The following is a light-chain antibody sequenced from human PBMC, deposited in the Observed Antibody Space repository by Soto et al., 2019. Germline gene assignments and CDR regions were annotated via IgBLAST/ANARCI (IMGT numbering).Light chain of an antibody. V-gene: IGLV2-8*01. Sequence: QSALAQPASVSGSPGQSITISCTGASGYVGTYSLVSWYQQHPGKAPKVVIYEVTKRPSGVPDRFSGSQSGNTASLTVSGLQAEDEADYYCSSYGGTNNVVFGGGTKLTVL. CDR1: SGYVGTYSL. CDR2: EVT. CDR3: SSYGGTNNVV. J-gene: IGLJ2*01.